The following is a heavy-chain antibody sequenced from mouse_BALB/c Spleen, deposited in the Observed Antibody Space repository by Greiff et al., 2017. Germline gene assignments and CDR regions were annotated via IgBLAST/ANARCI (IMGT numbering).Heavy chain of an antibody. J-gene: IGHJ2*01. V-gene: IGHV5-6-5*01. CDR3: ARYDFYYFDY. D-gene: IGHD2-4*01. Sequence: VQLKESGGGLVKPGGSLKLSCAASGFTFSSYAMSWVRQTPEKRLEWVASISSGGSTYYPDSVKGRFTISRDNARSILYLQMSSLRSEDTAMYYCARYDFYYFDYWGQGTTLTVSS. CDR2: ISSGGST. CDR1: GFTFSSYA.